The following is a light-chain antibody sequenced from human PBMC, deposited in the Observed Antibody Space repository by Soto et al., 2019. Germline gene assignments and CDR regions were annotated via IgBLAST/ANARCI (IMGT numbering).Light chain of an antibody. CDR3: QQANSFPRT. Sequence: DIQMTQSPSTLSASVGDRVTITCRASQSISSWLAWYQQKPGKAPKLLIYKASSLESGVPARFSGSGSGTDFTLTITSLQPEDFATYYCQQANSFPRTFGQGTKVDIK. J-gene: IGKJ1*01. CDR2: KAS. V-gene: IGKV1-5*03. CDR1: QSISSW.